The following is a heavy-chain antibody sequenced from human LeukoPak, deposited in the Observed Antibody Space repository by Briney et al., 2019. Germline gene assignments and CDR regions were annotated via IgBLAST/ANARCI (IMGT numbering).Heavy chain of an antibody. CDR1: GFTLRSYV. J-gene: IGHJ4*02. CDR3: SKGDCSGVTCLLPHDF. D-gene: IGHD2-15*01. V-gene: IGHV3-15*01. CDR2: IKSKTDGETP. Sequence: GGSLRLSCVASGFTLRSYVMNWVRQTPGKGLEWVGRIKSKTDGETPAYAAPVKGRFTISRDDSKNTLYLQMNNLRTDDTAVYYCSKGDCSGVTCLLPHDFWGQGTLVTVSS.